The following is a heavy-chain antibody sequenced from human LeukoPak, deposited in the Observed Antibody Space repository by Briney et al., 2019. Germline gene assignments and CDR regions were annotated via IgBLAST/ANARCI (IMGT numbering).Heavy chain of an antibody. CDR2: ISSSSSYM. Sequence: PGGSLRLSCAASGFPFSSYSMNWVRQAPGKGLEWVSSISSSSSYMFYADSVKGRFTISRDNAKNSLYLQMNSLRAEDSAVYYCARDLVYCSGGSCYQRAFDYWGQGTLVTVSS. J-gene: IGHJ4*02. CDR1: GFPFSSYS. CDR3: ARDLVYCSGGSCYQRAFDY. V-gene: IGHV3-21*01. D-gene: IGHD2-15*01.